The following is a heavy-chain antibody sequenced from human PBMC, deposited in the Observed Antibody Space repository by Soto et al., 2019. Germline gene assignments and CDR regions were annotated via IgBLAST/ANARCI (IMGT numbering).Heavy chain of an antibody. D-gene: IGHD3-16*02. Sequence: PGGSLRLSCAASGFTFSSYSMNWVRQAPGKGLECVSSISSSSSYIYYADSVKGRFTISRDNAKNSRYLQMNSLRAEDTAVYYCERAPRYDYVCGNYRPIRGFYFDYWGQGTLVTVSS. V-gene: IGHV3-21*01. CDR3: ERAPRYDYVCGNYRPIRGFYFDY. CDR1: GFTFSSYS. J-gene: IGHJ4*02. CDR2: ISSSSSYI.